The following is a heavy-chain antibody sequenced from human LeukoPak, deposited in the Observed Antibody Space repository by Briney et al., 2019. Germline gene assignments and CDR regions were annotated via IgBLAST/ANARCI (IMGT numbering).Heavy chain of an antibody. Sequence: WASVTVSCMASGYTFTSYYMQWVRQAPRRGLEWMGIINPIGGSTSYAQKFQGRVTMTRDTSTSTVYMELSSLRSEDTAVYYCARGAVDYQGGNYYYYMDVWGKGTTVTVSS. V-gene: IGHV1-46*01. CDR2: INPIGGST. D-gene: IGHD3-16*01. CDR3: ARGAVDYQGGNYYYYMDV. CDR1: GYTFTSYY. J-gene: IGHJ6*03.